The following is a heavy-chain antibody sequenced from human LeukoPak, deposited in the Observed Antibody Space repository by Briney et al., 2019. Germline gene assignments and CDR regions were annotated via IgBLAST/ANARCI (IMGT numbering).Heavy chain of an antibody. CDR1: GYTFTDYF. V-gene: IGHV1-2*02. CDR2: INPNSGGT. CDR3: ANNPVASASDGWLDP. D-gene: IGHD5-24*01. Sequence: VASVKVSCKASGYTFTDYFVHWVRQAPGEGLEWMGWINPNSGGTNYAQKFQGRVTITRDTSITTAYMELSSLRSDDTAVYYCANNPVASASDGWLDPWGQGTLVTVSS. J-gene: IGHJ5*02.